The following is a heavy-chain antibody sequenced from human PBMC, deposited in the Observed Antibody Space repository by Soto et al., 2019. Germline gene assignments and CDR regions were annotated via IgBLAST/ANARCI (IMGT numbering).Heavy chain of an antibody. V-gene: IGHV1-69*13. CDR3: AGCSSTSCRAYFYYYGMDA. Sequence: ASVKVSCKASGGIFSSYAISWVRQAPGQGLEWMGGIIPMFGTAKYAQKFQGRVSITADESTSTAYMELSSLRSEDTAVYYCAGCSSTSCRAYFYYYGMDAWGQGTTVTVSS. D-gene: IGHD2-2*01. CDR1: GGIFSSYA. J-gene: IGHJ6*02. CDR2: IIPMFGTA.